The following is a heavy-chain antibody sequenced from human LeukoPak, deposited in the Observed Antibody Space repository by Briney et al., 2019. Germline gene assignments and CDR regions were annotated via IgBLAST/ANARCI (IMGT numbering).Heavy chain of an antibody. V-gene: IGHV1-2*02. CDR2: INPNSGGT. J-gene: IGHJ6*03. CDR3: ARGRLSVARRYYYYMDV. D-gene: IGHD3-16*01. CDR1: GYTSTGYY. Sequence: ASVKVSCKASGYTSTGYYMNWVRQAPGQGLEWMGGINPNSGGTNYAQKFQGRVTMTRDTSISTAYMELSRRRSDDTAVYYCARGRLSVARRYYYYMDVWGKGTTVTISS.